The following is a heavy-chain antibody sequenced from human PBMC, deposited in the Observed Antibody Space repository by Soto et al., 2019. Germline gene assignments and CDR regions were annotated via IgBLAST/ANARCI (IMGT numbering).Heavy chain of an antibody. J-gene: IGHJ5*02. V-gene: IGHV1-69*06. D-gene: IGHD5-18*01. Sequence: QVQLVQSGAEVKKPGSSVKVSCKASGGTFSSYAISWVRQAPGQGLEWMGGIIPIFGTANYAQKFQGRVTITADKSTSTAYMELSRLRSVDTAVYYCASPVVDTAMYWWFDPWGQGTLVTVSS. CDR3: ASPVVDTAMYWWFDP. CDR1: GGTFSSYA. CDR2: IIPIFGTA.